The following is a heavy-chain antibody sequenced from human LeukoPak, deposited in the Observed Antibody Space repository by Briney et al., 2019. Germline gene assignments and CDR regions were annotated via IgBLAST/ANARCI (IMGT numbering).Heavy chain of an antibody. Sequence: QPGGSLRLSCAASGFTFGTYWMHWVRQAPGKGLVWVSRINSDGSSTSYADSVKGRFTISRENAKNTLYLQMNSLRAEDTAVYYCARVAAWDSSGYLFDYWGQGALVTVSS. V-gene: IGHV3-74*01. CDR1: GFTFGTYW. CDR2: INSDGSST. D-gene: IGHD3-22*01. J-gene: IGHJ4*02. CDR3: ARVAAWDSSGYLFDY.